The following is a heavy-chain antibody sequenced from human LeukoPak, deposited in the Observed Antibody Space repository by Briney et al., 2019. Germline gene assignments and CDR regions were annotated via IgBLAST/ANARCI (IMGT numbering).Heavy chain of an antibody. Sequence: SETLSLTCTVSGGSISSYYWSWIRQPPGKGLEWIGYIYYSGSTNYNPSLKSRVTISVDTSKNQFSLKLSSVTAADTAVYYCARGRGTLRLKSIGSYYFDYWGQGTLVTVSS. CDR2: IYYSGST. V-gene: IGHV4-59*12. CDR1: GGSISSYY. J-gene: IGHJ4*02. D-gene: IGHD3-10*01. CDR3: ARGRGTLRLKSIGSYYFDY.